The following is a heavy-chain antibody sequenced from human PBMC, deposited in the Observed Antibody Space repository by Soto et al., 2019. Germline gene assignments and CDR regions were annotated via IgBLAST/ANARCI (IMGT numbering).Heavy chain of an antibody. D-gene: IGHD3-22*01. CDR2: ISSSSSTI. CDR1: GFTFSSYS. CDR3: ASWSMIVVVPDAFDI. Sequence: GGSLRLSCAASGFTFSSYSMNWVRRAPGKGLEWVSYISSSSSTIYYADSVKGRFTISRDNAKNSLYLQMNSLRDEDTAVYYCASWSMIVVVPDAFDIWGQGTMVTVSS. J-gene: IGHJ3*02. V-gene: IGHV3-48*02.